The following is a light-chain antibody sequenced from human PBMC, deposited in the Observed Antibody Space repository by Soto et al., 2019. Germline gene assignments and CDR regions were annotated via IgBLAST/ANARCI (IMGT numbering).Light chain of an antibody. CDR2: SNN. V-gene: IGLV1-44*01. CDR3: AAWDDSLNGVYV. CDR1: GSNIGSNT. Sequence: QSVLTQPPSASGTPGQRVTISCSGSGSNIGSNTVNWYQQLPGTAPKLLIYSNNQRPSGVPDRFSGSKSGTSASLAISGLQSEDEADYYCAAWDDSLNGVYVFGGGTKLTVL. J-gene: IGLJ2*01.